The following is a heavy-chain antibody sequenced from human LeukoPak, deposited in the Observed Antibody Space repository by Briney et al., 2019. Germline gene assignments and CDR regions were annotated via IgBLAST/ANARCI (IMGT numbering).Heavy chain of an antibody. CDR3: ARWELGYSSSPFDC. CDR2: INPNSGGT. V-gene: IGHV1-2*06. CDR1: GYTFTGYY. D-gene: IGHD6-13*01. Sequence: ASVKVSCKASGYTFTGYYMHWVRQAPGQGLEWMGRINPNSGGTNYAQKFQGRVTMTRDTSISTAYMELSRLRSDDTAVYYCARWELGYSSSPFDCWGQGTLVTVSS. J-gene: IGHJ4*02.